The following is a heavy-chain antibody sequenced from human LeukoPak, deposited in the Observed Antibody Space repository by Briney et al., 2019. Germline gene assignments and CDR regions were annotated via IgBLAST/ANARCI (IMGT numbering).Heavy chain of an antibody. J-gene: IGHJ6*03. Sequence: SETLSLTCTVSGGSISSSNYYWGWIRQPPGKGLEWIGIIYYTGSTYYNPSLKSRVTISVDTSKNQFSPKLSSVTAADTAVYYCAKEMGYCSGGSCWSIYYMDVWGKGTTVTVSS. V-gene: IGHV4-39*01. CDR2: IYYTGST. CDR1: GGSISSSNYY. D-gene: IGHD2-15*01. CDR3: AKEMGYCSGGSCWSIYYMDV.